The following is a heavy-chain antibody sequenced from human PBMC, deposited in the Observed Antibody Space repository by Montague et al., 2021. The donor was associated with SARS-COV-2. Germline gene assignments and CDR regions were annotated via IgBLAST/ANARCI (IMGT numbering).Heavy chain of an antibody. D-gene: IGHD3-10*01. CDR1: GFTVSSNY. CDR3: ARDFGESRDH. V-gene: IGHV3-53*01. J-gene: IGHJ4*02. CDR2: IYSSGRT. Sequence: SLRLSCAASGFTVSSNYMSWVRQAPGKGLEWVSLIYSSGRTSYADSVKGRFTMSRDNSKNTLYLQMNSLRAEDTAVYYCARDFGESRDHWAQGTLVPISS.